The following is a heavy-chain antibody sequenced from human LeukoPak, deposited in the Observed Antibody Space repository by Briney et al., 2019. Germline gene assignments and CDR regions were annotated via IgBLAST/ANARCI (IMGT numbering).Heavy chain of an antibody. CDR3: ARATITMAIGVPADAFDI. Sequence: PSETLSLTCTVSGGFISSGDYYWSWIRQPPGKGPEWIGYIYYSGNTYYNPSLKSRVTISVDTSKKQFSLKLYSMTAADTAVYYRARATITMAIGVPADAFDIWGQGTMVTVSS. D-gene: IGHD5-24*01. J-gene: IGHJ3*02. CDR1: GGFISSGDYY. V-gene: IGHV4-30-4*08. CDR2: IYYSGNT.